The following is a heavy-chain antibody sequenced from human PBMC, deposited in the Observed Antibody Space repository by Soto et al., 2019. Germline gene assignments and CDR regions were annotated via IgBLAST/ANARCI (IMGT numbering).Heavy chain of an antibody. CDR2: IYYSGST. CDR3: ARIVVPAAIGLYYFDY. Sequence: QVQLQESGPGLVKPSQTLSLTCTVSGGSISSGGYYWSWIRQHPGKGLEWIGYIYYSGSTYYNPSLKSRGTISVDTSKNQFSLKLSSVTAADTAVYYCARIVVPAAIGLYYFDYWGQGTLVTVSS. V-gene: IGHV4-31*03. J-gene: IGHJ4*02. D-gene: IGHD2-2*02. CDR1: GGSISSGGYY.